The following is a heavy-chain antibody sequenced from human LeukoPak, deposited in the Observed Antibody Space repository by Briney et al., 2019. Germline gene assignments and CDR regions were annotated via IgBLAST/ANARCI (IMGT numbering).Heavy chain of an antibody. V-gene: IGHV4-39*01. J-gene: IGHJ4*02. CDR3: ARLRGAMTPVTSDFDY. CDR2: GFYSGSA. D-gene: IGHD4-17*01. CDR1: GGSISSYY. Sequence: PSETLSLTCAVYGGSISSYYWSYIRQPPGKGLEWIGSGFYSGSAYYNPSLKSRVTISVDTSKNQFSLNLSSVTAADTAVYYCARLRGAMTPVTSDFDYWGQGTLVTVSS.